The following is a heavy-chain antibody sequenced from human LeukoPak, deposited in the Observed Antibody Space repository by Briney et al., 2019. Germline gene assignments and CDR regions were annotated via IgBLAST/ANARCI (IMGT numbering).Heavy chain of an antibody. CDR1: GYTFTSYD. CDR3: ATSFVVVVAAANWFDP. CDR2: MNPNSGNT. Sequence: GASVKVSCKASGYTFTSYDINWVRQATGQGLEWMGWMNPNSGNTGYAQKFQGRVTMTRNTSISTAYMELSSLRSEDTAVYYCATSFVVVVAAANWFDPWGQGTLVTVSS. V-gene: IGHV1-8*01. D-gene: IGHD2-15*01. J-gene: IGHJ5*02.